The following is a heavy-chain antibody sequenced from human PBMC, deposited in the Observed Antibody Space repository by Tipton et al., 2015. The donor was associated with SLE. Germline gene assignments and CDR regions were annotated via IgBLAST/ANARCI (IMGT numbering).Heavy chain of an antibody. V-gene: IGHV4-34*01. CDR3: ARDEYRYDTTGYHLLGHFDF. CDR1: GGSINRNY. Sequence: TLSLTCTVSGGSINRNYCSWIRQPPGKGLEWIGEINHSGSTNYNPSLKSRVILSVDTSKNQFSLKLSSVTAADTAVYYCARDEYRYDTTGYHLLGHFDFWGQGTLVTVSS. D-gene: IGHD3-22*01. J-gene: IGHJ4*02. CDR2: INHSGST.